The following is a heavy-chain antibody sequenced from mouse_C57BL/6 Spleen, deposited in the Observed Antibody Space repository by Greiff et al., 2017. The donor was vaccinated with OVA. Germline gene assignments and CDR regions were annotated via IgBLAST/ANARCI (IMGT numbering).Heavy chain of an antibody. Sequence: QVQLQQSGPELVKPGASVKISCKASGYAFSSSWMNWVKQRPGKGLEWIGRIYPGDGDTNYNGKFKGKATLTADKSSSTAYMQLSSLTSEDSAVYFCARMDYYGSSYEDYWGQGTTLTVSS. D-gene: IGHD1-1*01. V-gene: IGHV1-82*01. J-gene: IGHJ2*01. CDR2: IYPGDGDT. CDR3: ARMDYYGSSYEDY. CDR1: GYAFSSSW.